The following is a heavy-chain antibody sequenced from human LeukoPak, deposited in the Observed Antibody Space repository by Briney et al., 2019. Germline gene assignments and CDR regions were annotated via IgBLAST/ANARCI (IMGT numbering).Heavy chain of an antibody. Sequence: SETLSLTCTVSGGSISSYYWSWLRQPAGTGLEWLGRIYTSGSTNYNPSLKSRVTMSVDTSKNQFSLKLSSVTAADTAVYYCARGGYCSSTSCYKGEWFDPWGQGTLVTVSS. CDR1: GGSISSYY. J-gene: IGHJ5*02. CDR2: IYTSGST. D-gene: IGHD2-2*02. V-gene: IGHV4-4*07. CDR3: ARGGYCSSTSCYKGEWFDP.